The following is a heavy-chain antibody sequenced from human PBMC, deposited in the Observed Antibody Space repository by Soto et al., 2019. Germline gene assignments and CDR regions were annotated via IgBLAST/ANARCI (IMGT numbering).Heavy chain of an antibody. Sequence: QITLKESGPTLVKPTQTLTLTCTFSGFSLSTSGVGVGWIRQPPGKALEWLALIYWDDDKRYSPSLKSRLTITKDTSKNQVVLTMTNMDPVDTATYYFAHSPGGGVIAEYFDYWGQGTLVTVSS. D-gene: IGHD3-16*02. CDR2: IYWDDDK. V-gene: IGHV2-5*02. CDR3: AHSPGGGVIAEYFDY. CDR1: GFSLSTSGVG. J-gene: IGHJ4*02.